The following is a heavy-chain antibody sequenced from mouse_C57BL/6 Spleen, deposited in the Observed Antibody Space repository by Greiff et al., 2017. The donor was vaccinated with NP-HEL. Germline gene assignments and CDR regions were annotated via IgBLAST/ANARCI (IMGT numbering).Heavy chain of an antibody. J-gene: IGHJ1*03. CDR2: IDPSDSYT. Sequence: QLQQPGAELVMPGASVKLSCKASGYTFTSYWMHWVKQRPGQGLEWIGEIDPSDSYTNYNQKFKGKSTLTVDKSSSTAYMQLSSLTSEDSAVYYCARRAYYSNYWYFDVWGTGTTVTVSS. V-gene: IGHV1-69*01. CDR1: GYTFTSYW. D-gene: IGHD2-5*01. CDR3: ARRAYYSNYWYFDV.